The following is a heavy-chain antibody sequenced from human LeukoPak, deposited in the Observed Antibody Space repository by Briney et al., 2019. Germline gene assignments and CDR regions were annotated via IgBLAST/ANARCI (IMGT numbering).Heavy chain of an antibody. CDR2: VFYSGST. J-gene: IGHJ6*02. CDR1: DDSIKSYF. CDR3: AIGYGMDV. Sequence: SETLSLTCTVSDDSIKSYFWTWIRQSPGKGLEWIGYVFYSGSTSYNPSLRSRVTISVDTSKNQFSLKLSSVTAADTAVYYCAIGYGMDVWGQGTTVTVSS. V-gene: IGHV4-59*04.